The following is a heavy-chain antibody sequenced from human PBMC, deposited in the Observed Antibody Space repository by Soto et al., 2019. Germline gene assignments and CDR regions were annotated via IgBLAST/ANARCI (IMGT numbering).Heavy chain of an antibody. J-gene: IGHJ3*02. CDR2: IIPIFGTA. Sequence: SVKVSCKASGGTFSSYAISWVRQAPGQGLEWMGGIIPIFGTANYAQKFQGRVTITADESTSTAYMELSSLRSEDTAVYYCAAPDIAARAQGAFDIWGQGTMVTVSS. D-gene: IGHD6-6*01. CDR1: GGTFSSYA. CDR3: AAPDIAARAQGAFDI. V-gene: IGHV1-69*13.